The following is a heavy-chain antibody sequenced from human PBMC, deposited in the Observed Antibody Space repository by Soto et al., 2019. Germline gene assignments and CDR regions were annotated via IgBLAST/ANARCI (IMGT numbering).Heavy chain of an antibody. CDR3: AREDTVDSSGYFYS. Sequence: GGSLRLSCAASGFTFSSYWMSWVRQAPGKGLEWVANIKQDGSEKYYVDSVKGRFTISRDNAKNSLYLQMNSLRAEDTAVYYCAREDTVDSSGYFYSWGQGTLVTVSS. D-gene: IGHD3-22*01. V-gene: IGHV3-7*01. J-gene: IGHJ4*02. CDR2: IKQDGSEK. CDR1: GFTFSSYW.